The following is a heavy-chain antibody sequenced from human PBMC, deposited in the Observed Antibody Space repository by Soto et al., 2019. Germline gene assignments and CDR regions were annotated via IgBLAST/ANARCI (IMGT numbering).Heavy chain of an antibody. D-gene: IGHD2-8*01. CDR2: AIPVLGVA. CDR1: GGNFRSQSIS. V-gene: IGHV1-69*08. J-gene: IGHJ6*02. CDR3: ARDREVAAGETVDTNYSYGMDV. Sequence: QVQLVQSGAEVKKPGSSVKVSCKASGGNFRSQSISISWVRQAPGQGLEWMGRAIPVLGVANYAQKFQGRVTITADKFTRTVYRELRSLRSEDTAIYYCARDREVAAGETVDTNYSYGMDVWCQGTPGTVSS.